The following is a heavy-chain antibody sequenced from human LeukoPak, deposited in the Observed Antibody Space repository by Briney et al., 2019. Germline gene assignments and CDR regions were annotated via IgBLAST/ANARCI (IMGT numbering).Heavy chain of an antibody. Sequence: GGSLRLSCAASGFTFNLAWMSWFRQAPGKGLEWVARIKSKGNGETADYAAPLQGRFAISRDDSGNTLYLQMNRLKIEDTALYYCAADVPGGTYPLDYWGQGTLVTVSS. D-gene: IGHD1-26*01. V-gene: IGHV3-15*01. J-gene: IGHJ4*02. CDR1: GFTFNLAW. CDR2: IKSKGNGETA. CDR3: AADVPGGTYPLDY.